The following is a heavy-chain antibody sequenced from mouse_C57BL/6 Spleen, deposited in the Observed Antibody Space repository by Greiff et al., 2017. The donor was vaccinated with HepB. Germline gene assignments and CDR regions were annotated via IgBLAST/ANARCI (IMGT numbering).Heavy chain of an antibody. V-gene: IGHV1-66*01. CDR1: GYSFTSYY. CDR2: IYPGSGNT. CDR3: ARGRLPLDY. D-gene: IGHD2-1*01. Sequence: QVQLKHSGPELVKPGASVKISCKASGYSFTSYYIHWVKQRPGQGLEWIGWIYPGSGNTKYNEKFKGKATLTADTSSSTAYMQLSSLTSEDSAVYYCARGRLPLDYWGQGTTLTVSS. J-gene: IGHJ2*01.